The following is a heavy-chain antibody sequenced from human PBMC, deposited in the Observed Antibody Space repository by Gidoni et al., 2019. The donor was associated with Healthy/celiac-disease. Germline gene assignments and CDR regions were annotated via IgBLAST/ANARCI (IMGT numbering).Heavy chain of an antibody. CDR1: GYTFTSYY. D-gene: IGHD2-8*01. V-gene: IGHV1-46*01. J-gene: IGHJ4*02. CDR2: INPSGGST. CDR3: ARGGVSAVSYGRPPFDY. Sequence: QVQLVQSGAEVKKPGASVNVSCKASGYTFTSYYMHWVRQAPGQGLEWMGIINPSGGSTSYAQKFQGRVTMTRDTSTSTVYMELSSLRSEDTAVYYCARGGVSAVSYGRPPFDYWGQGTLVTVSS.